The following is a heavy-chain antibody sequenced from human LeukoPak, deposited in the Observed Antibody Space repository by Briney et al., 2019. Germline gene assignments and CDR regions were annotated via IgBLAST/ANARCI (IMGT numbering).Heavy chain of an antibody. CDR2: IYPGDSDT. J-gene: IGHJ5*02. CDR1: GYSFTSYW. Sequence: GESLKISCKGSGYSFTSYWIGWVRQMPGKGLEWMGIIYPGDSDTRYSPSFQGQVTISVDKSISTAYLQWSSLKASDTAMYYCARLPPTIFGVVTPYNWFDPWGQGTLVTVSS. D-gene: IGHD3-3*01. V-gene: IGHV5-51*01. CDR3: ARLPPTIFGVVTPYNWFDP.